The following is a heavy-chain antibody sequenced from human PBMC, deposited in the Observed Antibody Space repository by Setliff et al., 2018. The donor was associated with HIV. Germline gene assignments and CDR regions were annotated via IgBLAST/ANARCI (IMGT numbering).Heavy chain of an antibody. CDR2: IYPGDSDT. CDR3: ARQTLGYCSVGSCYGGAFDI. D-gene: IGHD2-15*01. J-gene: IGHJ3*02. CDR1: GYSFNSYW. V-gene: IGHV5-51*01. Sequence: PGESLKISCKGSGYSFNSYWIGWVRQMPGKGLEWMGIIYPGDSDTRYSPSFQGQVTIAADKSISTAYLQWSGLKASDTAMYYCARQTLGYCSVGSCYGGAFDIWGQGTMVTVSS.